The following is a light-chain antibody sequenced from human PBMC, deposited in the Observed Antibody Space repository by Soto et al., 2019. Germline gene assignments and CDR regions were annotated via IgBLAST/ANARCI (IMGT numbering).Light chain of an antibody. Sequence: EIVMTQSPATLSVSPGERATLSCRASQSVYNNLAWYQQKPGQAPRLLIYGASTRATGIPARFSGSGSGTDFTLTISRLEPEDFVVFYCYQYGSTPPTFGQGTKVEIK. CDR3: YQYGSTPPT. CDR2: GAS. CDR1: QSVYNN. J-gene: IGKJ1*01. V-gene: IGKV3-15*01.